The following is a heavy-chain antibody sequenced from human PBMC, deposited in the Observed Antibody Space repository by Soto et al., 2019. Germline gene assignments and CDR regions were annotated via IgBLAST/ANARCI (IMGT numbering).Heavy chain of an antibody. V-gene: IGHV3-48*03. Sequence: GGSLRLSCAASGFTFSSYEMNWVRQAPGKGLEWVSYISSSGSTIYYADSVKGRFTISRDNAKNSLYLQMNSLRAEDTAVYYCARVNSVVAATFDYWGQGTLVTVSS. CDR3: ARVNSVVAATFDY. CDR2: ISSSGSTI. D-gene: IGHD2-15*01. CDR1: GFTFSSYE. J-gene: IGHJ4*02.